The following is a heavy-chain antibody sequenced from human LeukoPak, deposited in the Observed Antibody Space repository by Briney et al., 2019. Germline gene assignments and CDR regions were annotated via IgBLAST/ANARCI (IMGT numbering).Heavy chain of an antibody. Sequence: PGGSLRLSCAAPGFTFSSYWMSWVRQAPGKGLEWVANIKQDGSEKYYVDSVKGRFTISRDNAKNSLYLQMNSLRAEDTAVYYCATEYYYDSSGYLYWGQGTLVTVSS. CDR2: IKQDGSEK. V-gene: IGHV3-7*03. J-gene: IGHJ4*02. CDR3: ATEYYYDSSGYLY. D-gene: IGHD3-22*01. CDR1: GFTFSSYW.